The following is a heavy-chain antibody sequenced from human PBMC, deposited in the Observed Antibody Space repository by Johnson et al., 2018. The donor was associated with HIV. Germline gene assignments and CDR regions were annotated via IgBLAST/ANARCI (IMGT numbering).Heavy chain of an antibody. CDR1: GFTISSNY. V-gene: IGHV3-53*01. CDR2: IYSGGST. D-gene: IGHD3-16*01. CDR3: ARGQQDMGAGAFDI. J-gene: IGHJ3*02. Sequence: MLLVESGGGLIQPGGSLRLSCAASGFTISSNYMSWVRQAPGKGLEWVSVIYSGGSTYYAVSVKGRFTISRGNAKNSLHLQMNSLRAGDTAVYYCARGQQDMGAGAFDIWGQGTMVTVSS.